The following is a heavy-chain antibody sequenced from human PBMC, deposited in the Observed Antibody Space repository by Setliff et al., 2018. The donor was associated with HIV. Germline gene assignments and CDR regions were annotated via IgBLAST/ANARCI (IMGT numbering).Heavy chain of an antibody. CDR1: GYSISSGYY. D-gene: IGHD2-21*01. J-gene: IGHJ2*01. CDR2: IHHSGST. Sequence: TSETLSLTCAVSGYSISSGYYWGWIRQPPGKGLEWIGTIHHSGSTYYNPSLKSRVTISVDTSKNQFSLRLSSVTAADSAVYYCARRRETIVVVIGIPNWYFDLWGRGTLVTVSS. V-gene: IGHV4-38-2*01. CDR3: ARRRETIVVVIGIPNWYFDL.